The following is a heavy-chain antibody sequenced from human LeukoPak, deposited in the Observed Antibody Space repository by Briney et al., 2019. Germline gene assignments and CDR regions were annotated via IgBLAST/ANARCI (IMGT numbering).Heavy chain of an antibody. CDR2: INAGNGNT. V-gene: IGHV1-3*01. CDR1: GYTFTSYA. J-gene: IGHJ4*02. CDR3: AREPTTVVTFDY. Sequence: GASVKVSCKASGYTFTSYAMHWVRQAPGQRLEWMGWINAGNGNTKYSQKFQGRVTITRDTSASTAYMELSSLRSEDTAVYYCAREPTTVVTFDYWGQGTLVTVSS. D-gene: IGHD4-23*01.